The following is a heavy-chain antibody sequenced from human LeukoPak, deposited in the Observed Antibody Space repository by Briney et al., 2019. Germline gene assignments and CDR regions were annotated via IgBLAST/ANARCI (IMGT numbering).Heavy chain of an antibody. J-gene: IGHJ3*02. D-gene: IGHD5-18*01. CDR2: MNPNSGNT. Sequence: ASVKVSCKASGYTFTSYDINWVRQATGQGLEWMGWMNPNSGNTGYAQKFQGRVTITRNTSISTAYMELSSLRSEDTAVYYCARGGRDSYGWNAFDIWGQGTMVTVSS. V-gene: IGHV1-8*03. CDR3: ARGGRDSYGWNAFDI. CDR1: GYTFTSYD.